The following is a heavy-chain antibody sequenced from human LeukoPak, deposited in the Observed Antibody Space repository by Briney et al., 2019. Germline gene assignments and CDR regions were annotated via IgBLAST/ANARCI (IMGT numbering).Heavy chain of an antibody. CDR1: CGSLSSSYW. V-gene: IGHV4-4*02. J-gene: IGHJ4*02. Sequence: PSGALSLTSAVSCGSLSSSYWWRWVRQPPREGVEWIGGNHHSGSTNYNPSLKSRVTISVDKSKNQFSLKLSSVTAADTAVYYCARHFSQFNYYGSGRRYYFDYWGQGTLVTVSS. CDR3: ARHFSQFNYYGSGRRYYFDY. D-gene: IGHD3-10*01. CDR2: NHHSGST.